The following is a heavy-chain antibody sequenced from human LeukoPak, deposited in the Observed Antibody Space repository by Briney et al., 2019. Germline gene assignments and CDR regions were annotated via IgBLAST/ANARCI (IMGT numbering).Heavy chain of an antibody. CDR2: IYNGAST. Sequence: GGSLRLSCAVSGFTVSSNYMSWVRQSPGKGLEWVSVIYNGASTYYADSVKGRFTISRDNAKNALLLQMNSLRAEDTAVYYCARPQVNDYGDCGIWGQGTMVAVSS. CDR3: ARPQVNDYGDCGI. V-gene: IGHV3-66*04. D-gene: IGHD4-17*01. J-gene: IGHJ3*02. CDR1: GFTVSSNY.